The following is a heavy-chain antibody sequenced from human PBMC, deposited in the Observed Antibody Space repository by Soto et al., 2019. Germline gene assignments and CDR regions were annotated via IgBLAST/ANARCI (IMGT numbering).Heavy chain of an antibody. J-gene: IGHJ4*02. V-gene: IGHV3-7*03. D-gene: IGHD2-21*01. CDR1: GFTFSSYW. CDR3: ARVWYIDY. Sequence: EVQLLESGGGLVQPGGSLRLSCAASGFTFSSYWMSWVRQAPGKGLEWVANIKQDGSEKYYVDSVKGRFTISRDNAKNCLYTQMNSRRAEEAVVYYRARVWYIDYWGQGTMVTVSS. CDR2: IKQDGSEK.